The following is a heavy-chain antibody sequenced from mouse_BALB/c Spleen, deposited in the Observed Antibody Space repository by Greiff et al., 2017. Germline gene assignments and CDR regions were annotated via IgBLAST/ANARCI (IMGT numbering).Heavy chain of an antibody. D-gene: IGHD1-1*01. CDR1: GFTFSSYG. J-gene: IGHJ3*01. Sequence: EVHLVESGGGLVQPGGSLKLSCAASGFTFSSYGMSWVRQTPDKRLELVATINSNGGSTYYPDSVKGRFTISRDNAKNTLYLQMSSLKSEDTAMYYCARVYYGSSPWFAYWGQGTLVTVSA. CDR2: INSNGGST. V-gene: IGHV5-6-3*01. CDR3: ARVYYGSSPWFAY.